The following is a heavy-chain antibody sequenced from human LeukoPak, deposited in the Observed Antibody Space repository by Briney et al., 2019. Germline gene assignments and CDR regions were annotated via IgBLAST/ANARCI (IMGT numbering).Heavy chain of an antibody. D-gene: IGHD5-12*01. Sequence: GGSLRLSCAASGFTFSSYSMNWVRQAPGKGLEWVSSISSSSSYIYYADSVKGRFTISRDNAKNSLYLQMNSLRAEDTAVYYCARVGGRGIVVTIFWGQGTLVTVSS. J-gene: IGHJ4*02. CDR2: ISSSSSYI. V-gene: IGHV3-21*01. CDR1: GFTFSSYS. CDR3: ARVGGRGIVVTIF.